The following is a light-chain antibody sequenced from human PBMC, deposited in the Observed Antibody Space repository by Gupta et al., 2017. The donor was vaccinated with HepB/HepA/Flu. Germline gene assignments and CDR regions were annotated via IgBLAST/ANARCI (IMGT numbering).Light chain of an antibody. V-gene: IGKV1-12*01. Sequence: DIQLTQSPSSVAASVGDRVTITCRASQDINTYLAWYQQKPGKAPKLLIYAASSLQSGVPSRFSGRGSGTDFTLSISSLQPGDLATYYCQQANRFPLTFGGGTXVEIK. CDR2: AAS. CDR3: QQANRFPLT. CDR1: QDINTY. J-gene: IGKJ4*01.